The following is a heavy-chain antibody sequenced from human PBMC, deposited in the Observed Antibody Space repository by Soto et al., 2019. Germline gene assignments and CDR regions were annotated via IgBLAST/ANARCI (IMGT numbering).Heavy chain of an antibody. CDR1: GFTFSGYW. CDR2: VKQDGSDK. CDR3: ARGGGNFDQ. D-gene: IGHD3-16*01. Sequence: EVQLVESGGGLVQPGGSLRLTCEASGFTFSGYWMSWVRQAPGKGLEWVANVKQDGSDKYYVDSVKGRFSISRDNAKNSLYLKMNSRRGEDTAVYYCARGGGNFDQWGQGTLVTVSS. J-gene: IGHJ4*02. V-gene: IGHV3-7*04.